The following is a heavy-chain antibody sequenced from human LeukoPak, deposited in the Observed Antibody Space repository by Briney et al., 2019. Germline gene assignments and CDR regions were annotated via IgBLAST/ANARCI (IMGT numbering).Heavy chain of an antibody. CDR2: INPDSGGT. D-gene: IGHD3-16*01. Sequence: GASVKVSCKASGYTFTGYYIHWVRQAPGQGLEWMGRINPDSGGTNYAQKFQGRVTMTRDTSISTVYMELSRLTSDDTAVYYCARDDSVTVGGDNWFDPWGQGTLVTVSS. CDR3: ARDDSVTVGGDNWFDP. CDR1: GYTFTGYY. V-gene: IGHV1-2*06. J-gene: IGHJ5*02.